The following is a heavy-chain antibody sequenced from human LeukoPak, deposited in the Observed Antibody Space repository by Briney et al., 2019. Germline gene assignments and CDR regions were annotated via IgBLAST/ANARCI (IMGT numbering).Heavy chain of an antibody. CDR3: AKDRLKFSSGYYPDY. CDR2: ISGSGSST. Sequence: GGSLRLSCAASGFTFSSYSMSWVRQAPGKGLEWVSAISGSGSSTYYADSVKGRFTISRDNSKNTLYLQMNSLRAEDTAVYYCAKDRLKFSSGYYPDYWGQGTLVTVSS. V-gene: IGHV3-23*01. D-gene: IGHD3-22*01. CDR1: GFTFSSYS. J-gene: IGHJ4*02.